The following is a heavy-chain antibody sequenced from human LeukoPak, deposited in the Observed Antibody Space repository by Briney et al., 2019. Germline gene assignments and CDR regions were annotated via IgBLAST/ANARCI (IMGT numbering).Heavy chain of an antibody. Sequence: GGSLRLSCAASGFTVSSNYMSWVRQAPGKGLEWVAVISYDGSNKYYADSVKGRFTISRDNSKNTLYLQMNSLRAEDTAVYYCARDRYGDYGLDYWGQGTLVTVSS. CDR2: ISYDGSNK. CDR1: GFTVSSNY. CDR3: ARDRYGDYGLDY. D-gene: IGHD4-17*01. J-gene: IGHJ4*02. V-gene: IGHV3-30-3*01.